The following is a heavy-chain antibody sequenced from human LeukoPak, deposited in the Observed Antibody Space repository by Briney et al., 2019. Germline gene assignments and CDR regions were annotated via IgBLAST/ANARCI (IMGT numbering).Heavy chain of an antibody. CDR1: GFNLSSYS. D-gene: IGHD2-21*02. Sequence: AGGALRLSCAASGFNLSSYSLNWGRPGPREGVEGVSSISSSSSYIYYADSVKGRFTISRDNAKNSLYLQMNSLRAEDTAVYYCAYCGGDCPLGAFDIWGQGTMVAVSS. CDR3: AYCGGDCPLGAFDI. J-gene: IGHJ3*02. CDR2: ISSSSSYI. V-gene: IGHV3-21*01.